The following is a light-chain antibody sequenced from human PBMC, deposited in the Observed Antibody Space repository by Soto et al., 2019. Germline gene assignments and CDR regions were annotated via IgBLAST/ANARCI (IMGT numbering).Light chain of an antibody. V-gene: IGKV1-5*01. CDR3: QQYNSYST. CDR2: DAS. CDR1: QSISTY. J-gene: IGKJ1*01. Sequence: DIQMTQSPSTLSASVGDRVTITCRASQSISTYLAWYQQKPGKAPKLLIYDASNLESGVPSRFSGSGSGTEFTLTISSLQPDDFASYYCQQYNSYSTFGQGTKV.